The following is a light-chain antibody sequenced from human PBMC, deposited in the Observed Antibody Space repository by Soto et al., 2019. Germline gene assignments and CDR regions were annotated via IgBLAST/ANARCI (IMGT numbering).Light chain of an antibody. V-gene: IGKV3-15*01. CDR2: GAF. CDR3: QQYNDWPLT. J-gene: IGKJ1*01. CDR1: QSVRSN. Sequence: EILMTQYPVTLSGSPGERATLSCGASQSVRSNLAWYQHKPGQAPSLLIYGAFTRATGIPARSSGTGSGTEFTPTISRLQSEDFALYYCQQYNDWPLTFGQGTRWIS.